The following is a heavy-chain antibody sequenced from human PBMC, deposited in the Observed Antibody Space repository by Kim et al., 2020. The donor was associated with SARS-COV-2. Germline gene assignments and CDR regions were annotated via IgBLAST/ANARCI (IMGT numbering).Heavy chain of an antibody. J-gene: IGHJ4*02. D-gene: IGHD2-2*01. V-gene: IGHV3-21*01. CDR3: ARDKRAAAARFDY. Sequence: GGSLRLSCAASGFTFSSYSMNWVRQAPGKGLEWVSSISSSSSYIYYADSVKGRFTISRDNAKNSLYLQMNSLRAEDTAVYYCARDKRAAAARFDYWGQGTLVTVSS. CDR2: ISSSSSYI. CDR1: GFTFSSYS.